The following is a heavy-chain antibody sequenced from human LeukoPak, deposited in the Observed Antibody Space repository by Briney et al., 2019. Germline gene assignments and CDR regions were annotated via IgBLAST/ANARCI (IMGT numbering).Heavy chain of an antibody. D-gene: IGHD3-22*01. V-gene: IGHV3-23*01. CDR1: GFTFSSYA. J-gene: IGHJ4*02. Sequence: GGSLRLSCAASGFTFSSYAMSWVRQAPGKGLEWVSAISGSGGSTYYADSVKGRFTISRDNSKNTLYLQMNSLRAEDTAVYHCAKDSIYYDSSGYYPDYWGQGTLVTVSS. CDR3: AKDSIYYDSSGYYPDY. CDR2: ISGSGGST.